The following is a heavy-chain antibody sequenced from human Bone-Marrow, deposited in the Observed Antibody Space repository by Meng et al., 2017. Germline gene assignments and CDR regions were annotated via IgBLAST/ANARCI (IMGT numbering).Heavy chain of an antibody. CDR2: ISSSGSTI. Sequence: LKISCAASGFTFSDYYMSGIRQAPGEGLEWVSYISSSGSTIYYADSVKGRFTISRDNSKNTLYLQMNSLRAEDTAVYYCARNPGLYYFDYWGQGTLVTVSS. CDR1: GFTFSDYY. CDR3: ARNPGLYYFDY. V-gene: IGHV3-11*04. J-gene: IGHJ4*02. D-gene: IGHD2-15*01.